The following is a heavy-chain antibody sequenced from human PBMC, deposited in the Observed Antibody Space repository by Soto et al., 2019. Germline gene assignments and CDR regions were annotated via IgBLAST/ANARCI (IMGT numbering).Heavy chain of an antibody. V-gene: IGHV1-2*04. CDR1: GYTFTNYD. CDR2: INPKSGGT. J-gene: IGHJ6*02. Sequence: ASVKVSCKASGYTFTNYDINWVRQATGQGLEWMGWINPKSGGTNYAQKFQGWVTMTRDTSISTAYMELSRLRSDDTAVYYCAREGYHSSSGYPLYYYGMDVWGQGTTVTSP. CDR3: AREGYHSSSGYPLYYYGMDV. D-gene: IGHD6-25*01.